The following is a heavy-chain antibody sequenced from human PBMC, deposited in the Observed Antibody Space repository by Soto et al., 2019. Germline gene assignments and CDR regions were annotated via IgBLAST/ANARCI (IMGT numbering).Heavy chain of an antibody. J-gene: IGHJ3*02. Sequence: QVQVVESGGDVVQPGRSLRLSCAASGFTFNSYGMHWVRQAPGKGLEWVAVLSYDEDTKYYADSVKGRFTVSGDRSKNTLFLQMNSLRAEDTALYYCARANNGIYGAFEIWGHGTVVTVSS. CDR2: LSYDEDTK. V-gene: IGHV3-30*03. CDR3: ARANNGIYGAFEI. D-gene: IGHD2-8*01. CDR1: GFTFNSYG.